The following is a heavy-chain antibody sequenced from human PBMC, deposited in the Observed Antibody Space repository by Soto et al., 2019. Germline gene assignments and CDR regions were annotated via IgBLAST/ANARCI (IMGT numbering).Heavy chain of an antibody. CDR2: INAGNGNT. J-gene: IGHJ6*02. CDR1: GYTFTSYA. CDR3: ARPGDYGDYVFYYYGMDV. Sequence: ASVKVSCKASGYTFTSYAMHWVRQAPGQRLEWMGWINAGNGNTKYSQKFQGRVTITRDTSASTAYMELSSLRSEDTAVYCCARPGDYGDYVFYYYGMDVWGQGTTVTVSS. D-gene: IGHD4-17*01. V-gene: IGHV1-3*01.